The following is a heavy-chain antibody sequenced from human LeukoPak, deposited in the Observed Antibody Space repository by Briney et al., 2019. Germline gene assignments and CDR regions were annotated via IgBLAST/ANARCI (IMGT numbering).Heavy chain of an antibody. CDR2: ISSSSSYI. V-gene: IGHV3-21*01. D-gene: IGHD5-12*01. J-gene: IGHJ6*03. CDR1: GFTFSSYS. Sequence: AGGSLRLSCAASGFTFSSYSMNWVRHAPGKGLEGVSSISSSSSYIYYADSVKGRFTISRDNAKNSLYLQMNSLRAEDTAVYYCARLGSGYDFGYYYMDVWGKGTTVTVSS. CDR3: ARLGSGYDFGYYYMDV.